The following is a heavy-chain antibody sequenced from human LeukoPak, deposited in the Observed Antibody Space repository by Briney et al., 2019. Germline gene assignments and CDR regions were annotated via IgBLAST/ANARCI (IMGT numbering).Heavy chain of an antibody. Sequence: GGSLRLSCAASGFTFRSYSMNWVRQAPGQGLEWVSYISSGSSTIYYADSVKGRFTISRDNAKNSLYLQMNSLRDEDTAVYYCARGQMVTMDYWGQGTLVTVSS. V-gene: IGHV3-48*02. CDR1: GFTFRSYS. CDR2: ISSGSSTI. D-gene: IGHD5-24*01. J-gene: IGHJ4*02. CDR3: ARGQMVTMDY.